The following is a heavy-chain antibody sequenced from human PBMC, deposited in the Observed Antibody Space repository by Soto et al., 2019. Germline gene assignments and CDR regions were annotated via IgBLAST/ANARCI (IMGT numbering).Heavy chain of an antibody. Sequence: SETLSLTCTVSGGSISSYYWSWIRQPPGKGLEWIGYIYYSGSTNYNPSLKSRVTISVDTSKNQFSLKLSSVTAADTAAYYCARAYCSGGSCYSGIWFDPWGQGTLVTVSS. CDR2: IYYSGST. CDR1: GGSISSYY. CDR3: ARAYCSGGSCYSGIWFDP. V-gene: IGHV4-59*01. D-gene: IGHD2-15*01. J-gene: IGHJ5*02.